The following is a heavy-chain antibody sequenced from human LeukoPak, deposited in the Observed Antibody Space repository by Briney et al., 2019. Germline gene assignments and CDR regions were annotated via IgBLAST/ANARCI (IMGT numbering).Heavy chain of an antibody. CDR1: GGSISSYY. J-gene: IGHJ4*02. CDR2: IYYSGST. D-gene: IGHD3-10*01. V-gene: IGHV4-59*12. Sequence: SETLSLTCTVSGGSISSYYWSWIRQPPGKGLEWIGYIYYSGSTNYNPSLKSRVTMSVDTSKNQFSLKLSSVTAADTAVYYCARAGLDYGSGSYSYFDYWGQGTLVTVSS. CDR3: ARAGLDYGSGSYSYFDY.